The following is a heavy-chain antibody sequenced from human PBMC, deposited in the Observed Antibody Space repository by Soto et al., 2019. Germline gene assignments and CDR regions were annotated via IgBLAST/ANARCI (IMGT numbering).Heavy chain of an antibody. D-gene: IGHD2-15*01. CDR1: GFTFSSYS. CDR2: ISTNGRTT. Sequence: EVQLVESGGGLVQPGGSLRLSCEASGFTFSSYSMKWVRQAPGKGLEWLSFISTNGRTTYYADSVKGRFTISRANAQNSLYLQVNSLRVEDTAVYYCARNLIKGYCSGGSCRIYAFDIWGPGTMVTVSS. V-gene: IGHV3-48*01. CDR3: ARNLIKGYCSGGSCRIYAFDI. J-gene: IGHJ3*02.